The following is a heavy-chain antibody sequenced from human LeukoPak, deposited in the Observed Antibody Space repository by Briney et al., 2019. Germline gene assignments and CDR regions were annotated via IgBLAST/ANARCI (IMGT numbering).Heavy chain of an antibody. V-gene: IGHV3-30*18. D-gene: IGHD3-10*01. J-gene: IGHJ4*02. Sequence: GRSLRLSCAASGFTLSSYGMHWVRQAPGKGLEWVAVISYEGTNQYYADSVKGRFTVSRDNSKNALYLQMNSLRAEDTAVYHCAKEDYDGSGSYLGYWGQGTLVTVSS. CDR3: AKEDYDGSGSYLGY. CDR1: GFTLSSYG. CDR2: ISYEGTNQ.